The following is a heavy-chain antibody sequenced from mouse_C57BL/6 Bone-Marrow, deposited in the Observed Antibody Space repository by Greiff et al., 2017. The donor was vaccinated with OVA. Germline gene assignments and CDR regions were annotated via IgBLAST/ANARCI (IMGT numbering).Heavy chain of an antibody. CDR2: ISNGGGST. D-gene: IGHD1-1*01. CDR1: GFTFSDYY. V-gene: IGHV5-12*01. J-gene: IGHJ3*01. CDR3: ARHGITTVVATTWFAC. Sequence: EVKLVESGGGLVQPGGSLKLSCAASGFTFSDYYMYWVRQTPEKRLEWVAYISNGGGSTYYPDTVKGRFTISRDNAKNTLYLQMSRLKSEDTAMYYCARHGITTVVATTWFACWGQGTLVTVSA.